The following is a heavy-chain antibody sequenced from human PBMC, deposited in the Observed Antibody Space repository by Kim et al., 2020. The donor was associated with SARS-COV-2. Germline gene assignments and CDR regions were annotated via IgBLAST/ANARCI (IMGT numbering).Heavy chain of an antibody. CDR1: GGSIRSGGKF. Sequence: SETLSLTCSVSGGSIRSGGKFWTWIRQHPAKGLEWIGYISYSGNSHYSPSRRSRVSISLQTSENQFSLELTSLTAADTAVYYCARGQPLDYWGQGILVTVSS. V-gene: IGHV4-31*03. D-gene: IGHD2-2*01. J-gene: IGHJ4*02. CDR3: ARGQPLDY. CDR2: ISYSGNS.